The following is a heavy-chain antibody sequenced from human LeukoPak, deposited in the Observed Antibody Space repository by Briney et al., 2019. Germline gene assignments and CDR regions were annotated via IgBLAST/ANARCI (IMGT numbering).Heavy chain of an antibody. Sequence: ASVKDSCKASRYTFTRYGITWVRQAPGQGLEWMGWISAYNGNTNYAQKVPGRVTMTTDTPTSTAYMELRNLRSDETDVYNCARTQEDYIWGNYRNPDYWGQGTLVTVSS. D-gene: IGHD3-16*02. V-gene: IGHV1-18*01. CDR1: RYTFTRYG. CDR3: ARTQEDYIWGNYRNPDY. J-gene: IGHJ4*02. CDR2: ISAYNGNT.